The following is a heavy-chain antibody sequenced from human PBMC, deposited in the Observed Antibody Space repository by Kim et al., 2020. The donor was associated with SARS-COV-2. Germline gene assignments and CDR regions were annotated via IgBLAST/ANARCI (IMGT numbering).Heavy chain of an antibody. CDR3: ARDFSPALLWFGELLYRYNWFDR. J-gene: IGHJ5*02. V-gene: IGHV1-18*01. D-gene: IGHD3-10*01. CDR1: GYTFTSYG. Sequence: ASVKVSCKASGYTFTSYGISWVRQAPGQGLEWMGWISAYNGNTNYAQKLQGRVTMTTDTSTSTAYMELRSLRSDDTAVYYCARDFSPALLWFGELLYRYNWFDRWGQGTLVTVSS. CDR2: ISAYNGNT.